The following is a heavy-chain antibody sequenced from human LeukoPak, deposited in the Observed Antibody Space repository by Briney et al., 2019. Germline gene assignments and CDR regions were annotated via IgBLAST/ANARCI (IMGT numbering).Heavy chain of an antibody. CDR1: GYTFTGYY. CDR3: ASEIAVAETGDWFDP. CDR2: INPNSGGT. V-gene: IGHV1-2*02. Sequence: ASVKVSCKASGYTFTGYYMHWVRQAPGQGLEWMGWINPNSGGTNYAQKFQGRVTMTRDTSISTAYMELSRLRPDDTAVYYCASEIAVAETGDWFDPWGQGTPVTVSS. J-gene: IGHJ5*02. D-gene: IGHD6-19*01.